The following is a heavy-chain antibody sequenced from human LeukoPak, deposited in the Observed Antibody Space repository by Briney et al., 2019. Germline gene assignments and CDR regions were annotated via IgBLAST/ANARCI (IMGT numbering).Heavy chain of an antibody. D-gene: IGHD2-2*01. CDR1: GYTFTAYY. CDR3: AKARGLYCSSTSCYDCDV. Sequence: ASVKVSCKASGYTFTAYYIHCVRQAPGQGLEWMGWINPNSGGTNYAQKFQGRVTLTRDTSITTAYMELNRLRSDDTAVYYCAKARGLYCSSTSCYDCDVWGKGTTVTVSS. J-gene: IGHJ6*04. CDR2: INPNSGGT. V-gene: IGHV1-2*02.